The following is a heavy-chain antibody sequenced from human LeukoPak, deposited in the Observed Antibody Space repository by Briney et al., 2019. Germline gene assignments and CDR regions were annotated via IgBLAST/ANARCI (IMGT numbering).Heavy chain of an antibody. V-gene: IGHV1-2*02. CDR1: GYTFTAYS. Sequence: ASLKVSCKASGYTFTAYSMHWVRQAPGQGLEWMGWINPNSGVTNYAQKFQGRVTMTRDTSISTACMELSSLRSDDTAVYYCARVGVEGASCYDYWGQGTLVTVSS. CDR3: ARVGVEGASCYDY. CDR2: INPNSGVT. D-gene: IGHD2-2*01. J-gene: IGHJ4*02.